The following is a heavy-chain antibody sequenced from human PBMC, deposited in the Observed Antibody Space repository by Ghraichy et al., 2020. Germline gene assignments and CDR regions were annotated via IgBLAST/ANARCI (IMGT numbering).Heavy chain of an antibody. CDR1: GYSISSGYY. CDR2: IYHSGST. V-gene: IGHV4-38-2*01. J-gene: IGHJ5*02. CDR3: AIHTYDFWSGYYTGWFDP. D-gene: IGHD3-3*01. Sequence: SETLSLTCAVSGYSISSGYYWGWIRQPPGKGLEWIGSIYHSGSTYYNPSLKSRVTISVDTSKNQFSLKLSFVTAADTAVYYCAIHTYDFWSGYYTGWFDPWGQGTLVTVSS.